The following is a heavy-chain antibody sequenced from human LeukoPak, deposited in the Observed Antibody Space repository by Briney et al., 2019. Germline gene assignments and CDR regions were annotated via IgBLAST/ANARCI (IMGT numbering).Heavy chain of an antibody. CDR3: ARGSITMVRGVILVSVDY. J-gene: IGHJ4*02. Sequence: SETLSLTRTVSGGSISSYYWSWIRQPPGKGLEWIGYIYYSGSTNYNPSLKSRVTISVDTSKNQFSLKLSSVTAADTAVYHCARGSITMVRGVILVSVDYWGQGTLVTVSS. V-gene: IGHV4-59*01. CDR1: GGSISSYY. D-gene: IGHD3-10*01. CDR2: IYYSGST.